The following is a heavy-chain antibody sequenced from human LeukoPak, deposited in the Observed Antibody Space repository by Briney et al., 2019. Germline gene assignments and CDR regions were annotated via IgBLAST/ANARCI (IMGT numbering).Heavy chain of an antibody. CDR3: ARDFGPAAIPYYFDY. CDR2: MNPNSGNT. J-gene: IGHJ4*02. D-gene: IGHD2-2*01. CDR1: GYTFTSYD. V-gene: IGHV1-8*01. Sequence: ASVKVSCKASGYTFTSYDINWVRQATGQGLEWMGWMNPNSGNTGYAQKFQGRVTMTRDTSTSTVYMELSSLRSEDTAVYYCARDFGPAAIPYYFDYWGQGTLVTVSS.